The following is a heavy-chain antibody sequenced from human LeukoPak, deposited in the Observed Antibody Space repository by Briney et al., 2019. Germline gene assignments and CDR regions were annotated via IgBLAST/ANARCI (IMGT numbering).Heavy chain of an antibody. CDR3: ARYCCIDASEIWFDP. D-gene: IGHD1-26*01. J-gene: IGHJ5*02. V-gene: IGHV1-2*02. CDR1: GYTFTDFY. Sequence: GASVKVSCKASGYTFTDFYLHWVRQAPGQGLEWMGWINPSCGDTSYAQKFQGRVTMTRATSISTAYVELSRLRSDDTAMYYCARYCCIDASEIWFDPWGQGTLVTVSS. CDR2: INPSCGDT.